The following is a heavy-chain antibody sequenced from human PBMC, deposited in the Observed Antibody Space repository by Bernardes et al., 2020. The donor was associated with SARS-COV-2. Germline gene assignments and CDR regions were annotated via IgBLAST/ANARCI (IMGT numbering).Heavy chain of an antibody. CDR1: GGSISSYY. Sequence: SETLYLTCTVSGGSISSYYWSWIRQPPGKGLEWIGYIHYIGSTNYNPSLKSRVTISVDTSKNQFSLKLSSVTAADTAVYYCARDERYYDSSGYNYVEYFHYWGQGTLVTVSS. D-gene: IGHD3-22*01. J-gene: IGHJ1*01. V-gene: IGHV4-59*01. CDR3: ARDERYYDSSGYNYVEYFHY. CDR2: IHYIGST.